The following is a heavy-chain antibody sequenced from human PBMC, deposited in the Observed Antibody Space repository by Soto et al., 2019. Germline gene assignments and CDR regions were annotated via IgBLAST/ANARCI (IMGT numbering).Heavy chain of an antibody. J-gene: IGHJ4*02. CDR1: GFTVSNNY. D-gene: IGHD2-15*01. Sequence: GGSLRLSCAGSGFTVSNNYMSWVRQAPWKGLEWVSIIYSGGITYYADSVQGRFTISRDNSKNTLFLQMSSLRAEDTAVYYCAREGGGVYCSGGSCYARYFDFWGRGTRVPVSP. CDR3: AREGGGVYCSGGSCYARYFDF. CDR2: IYSGGIT. V-gene: IGHV3-53*01.